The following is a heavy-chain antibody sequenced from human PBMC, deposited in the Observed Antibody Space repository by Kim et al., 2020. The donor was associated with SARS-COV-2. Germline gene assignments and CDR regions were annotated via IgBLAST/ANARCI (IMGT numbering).Heavy chain of an antibody. CDR2: IYHSGST. J-gene: IGHJ4*02. Sequence: SETLSLTCAVSGDSISTTNWWSWVRQPLGKGLEWIGEIYHSGSTNYNPSLKSRVTISVDKSKNQFSLNLISVTAADTAVYYCARGTAARPSPCFDYWGQGTLVTVSS. CDR3: ARGTAARPSPCFDY. CDR1: GDSISTTNW. D-gene: IGHD6-6*01. V-gene: IGHV4-4*02.